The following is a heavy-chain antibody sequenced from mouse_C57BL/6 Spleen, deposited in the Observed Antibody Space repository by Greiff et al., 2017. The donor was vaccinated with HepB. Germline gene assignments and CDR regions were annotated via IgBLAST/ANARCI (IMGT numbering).Heavy chain of an antibody. CDR1: GYTFTDYY. CDR3: ARDYGSSWGY. D-gene: IGHD1-1*01. Sequence: QVQLQQSGPELVKPGASVKISCKASGYTFTDYYINWVKQRPGQVLEWIGWIYPGSGNTKYNEKFKGKATLTVDTSSSTAYMQLSSLTSEDSAVYFCARDYGSSWGYWGQGTTLTVSS. V-gene: IGHV1-84*01. J-gene: IGHJ2*01. CDR2: IYPGSGNT.